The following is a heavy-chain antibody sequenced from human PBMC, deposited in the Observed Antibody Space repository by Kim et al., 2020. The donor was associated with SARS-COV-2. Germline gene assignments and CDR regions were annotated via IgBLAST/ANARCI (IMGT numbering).Heavy chain of an antibody. Sequence: SLRLSCAASGFTFDDYAMHWVRQAPGKGLEWVSGISWNSGSIGYADSVKGRFTISRDNAKNSLYLQMNSLRAEDTALYYCAKAHPTHSSGWYFPSKGARDYYYYYGMDVWGQGTTVTVSS. CDR1: GFTFDDYA. CDR2: ISWNSGSI. V-gene: IGHV3-9*01. D-gene: IGHD6-19*01. CDR3: AKAHPTHSSGWYFPSKGARDYYYYYGMDV. J-gene: IGHJ6*02.